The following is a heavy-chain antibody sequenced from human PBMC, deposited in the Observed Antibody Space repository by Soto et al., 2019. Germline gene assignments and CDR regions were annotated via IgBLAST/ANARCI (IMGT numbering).Heavy chain of an antibody. J-gene: IGHJ6*02. CDR1: GYSFTSYW. CDR3: ARTAAAGKYYYGMDV. CDR2: IYPGDSDT. V-gene: IGHV5-51*01. D-gene: IGHD6-13*01. Sequence: GESLKISCTGSGYSFTSYWIGWVRQMPGKGLECMGIIYPGDSDTRYSPSFQGQVTISADKSISTAYLQWSSLKASDTAMYYCARTAAAGKYYYGMDVWGQGTTVTVS.